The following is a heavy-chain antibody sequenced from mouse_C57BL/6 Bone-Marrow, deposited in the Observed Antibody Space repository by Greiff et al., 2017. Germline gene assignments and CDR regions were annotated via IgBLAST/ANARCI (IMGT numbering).Heavy chain of an antibody. V-gene: IGHV1-15*01. CDR1: GYTFTDYE. Sequence: QVQLKQSGAELVRPGASVTLSCKASGYTFTDYEMHWVKQTPVHGLEWIGAIDPETGGTAYNQKFKGKAILTADKSSSTAYMELRSLTSEDSAVYYCTRRGLRSFAYWGQGTLVTVSA. J-gene: IGHJ3*01. CDR3: TRRGLRSFAY. CDR2: IDPETGGT. D-gene: IGHD1-1*01.